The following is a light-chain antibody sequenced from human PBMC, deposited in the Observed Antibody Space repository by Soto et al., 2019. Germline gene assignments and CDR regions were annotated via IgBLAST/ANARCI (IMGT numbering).Light chain of an antibody. J-gene: IGKJ5*01. CDR1: QSVRNS. Sequence: EIVMTQSPGTLSVTPGERATLSCRASQSVRNSLAWYQQKPGQAPRLLIYGASTRATGIPTRFSGSGSGTEFTLTISTLQSEDFAGYYCQQYNMWPPITFGQGTRLEVK. CDR3: QQYNMWPPIT. V-gene: IGKV3-15*01. CDR2: GAS.